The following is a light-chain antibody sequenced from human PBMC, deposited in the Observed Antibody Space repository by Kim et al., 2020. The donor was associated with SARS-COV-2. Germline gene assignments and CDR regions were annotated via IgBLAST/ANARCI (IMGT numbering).Light chain of an antibody. J-gene: IGKJ2*01. CDR2: DAS. V-gene: IGKV1-5*01. Sequence: DIQMTQSPSTLSASVGDRVTIPCRASQSINSWLAWYQQKPGKAPKLLIYDASNLESGVPSRFSGSGSGTEFTLTISSLQPDDFATYYCQQYDTYSTFGQGTKVDIK. CDR3: QQYDTYST. CDR1: QSINSW.